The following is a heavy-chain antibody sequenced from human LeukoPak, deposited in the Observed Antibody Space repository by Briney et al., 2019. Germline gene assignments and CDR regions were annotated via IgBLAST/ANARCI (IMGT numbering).Heavy chain of an antibody. CDR3: AKRATGYSSGWFYYFDY. Sequence: GGSLRLSCAASGFTFNSYAMSWVRQAPGKGLEWVAFIRYDGSNKYYADSVKGRFTISRDNSKNTLYLQMNSLRAEDTAVYYCAKRATGYSSGWFYYFDYWGQGTLATVSS. CDR1: GFTFNSYA. D-gene: IGHD6-19*01. V-gene: IGHV3-30*02. J-gene: IGHJ4*02. CDR2: IRYDGSNK.